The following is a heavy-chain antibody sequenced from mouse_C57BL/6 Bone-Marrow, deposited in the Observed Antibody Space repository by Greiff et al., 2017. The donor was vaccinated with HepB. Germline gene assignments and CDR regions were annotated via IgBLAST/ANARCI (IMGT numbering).Heavy chain of an antibody. CDR3: ARRSFDY. Sequence: VQLQQPGAELVMPGASVKLSCKASGYTFTSYWMHWVKQRPGQGLEWIGDIDPSDSYTNYNQKFKGKSTLTVDKSSSTAYMQLSSLTSEDTAVYYCARRSFDYWGQGTTLTVSS. J-gene: IGHJ2*01. V-gene: IGHV1-69*01. CDR1: GYTFTSYW. CDR2: IDPSDSYT.